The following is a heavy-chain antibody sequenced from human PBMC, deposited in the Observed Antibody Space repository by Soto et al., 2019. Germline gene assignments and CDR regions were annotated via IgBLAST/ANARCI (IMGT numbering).Heavy chain of an antibody. CDR3: ARERGGYPDY. V-gene: IGHV4-59*01. J-gene: IGHJ4*02. D-gene: IGHD3-22*01. CDR1: GGSISSYY. Sequence: PSETLSLTCTVSGGSISSYYWSWIRQPPGKGLEWIGYIYYSGSTNYNPSLKSRVTISVDTSKNQFSLKLSSVTAADTAVYYCARERGGYPDYWGQGTLVTVYS. CDR2: IYYSGST.